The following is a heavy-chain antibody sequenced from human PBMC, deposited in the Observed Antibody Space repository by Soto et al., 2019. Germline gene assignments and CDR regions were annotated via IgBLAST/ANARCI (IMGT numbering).Heavy chain of an antibody. J-gene: IGHJ4*02. CDR1: GYTFTNYG. V-gene: IGHV1-18*01. CDR2: ITAYNGNT. CDR3: ARDRRGDSSGYYLY. D-gene: IGHD3-22*01. Sequence: QVQLVQSEVEVKKPGASVKVSCKASGYTFTNYGISWVRQAPGQGLEWMGWITAYNGNTDYAQRLQGRVTMTTDTYTSTAYMELRSLGSDDTAVYYCARDRRGDSSGYYLYWGQGTLVTVSS.